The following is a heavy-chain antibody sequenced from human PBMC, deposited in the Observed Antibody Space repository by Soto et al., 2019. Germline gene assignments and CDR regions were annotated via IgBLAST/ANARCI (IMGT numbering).Heavy chain of an antibody. Sequence: SETLSLTCTVSGGSFSSISYYWSWIRQPPGKGLEWIGEINHSGSTNYNPSLKSRVTISVDTSKNQFSLKLSSVTAADTAVYYCARDDCTNGVCLIKYWGQGTLVTVSS. D-gene: IGHD2-8*01. CDR2: INHSGST. CDR3: ARDDCTNGVCLIKY. V-gene: IGHV4-39*07. CDR1: GGSFSSISYY. J-gene: IGHJ4*02.